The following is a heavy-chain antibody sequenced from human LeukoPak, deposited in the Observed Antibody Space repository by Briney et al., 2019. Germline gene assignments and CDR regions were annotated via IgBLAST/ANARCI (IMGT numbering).Heavy chain of an antibody. CDR1: GGSISSSSFF. V-gene: IGHV4-39*02. J-gene: IGHJ4*02. CDR2: IYYSGTT. Sequence: SSETLSLTCTVSGGSISSSSFFWGWIRQPPGKGLEWIGTIYYSGTTYYNPSLTSRVAISVDTSKNQFSLRLSSVTAADTAVYYCARDAYYYDDGLASNFDYWGQGALVTVSS. CDR3: ARDAYYYDDGLASNFDY. D-gene: IGHD3-22*01.